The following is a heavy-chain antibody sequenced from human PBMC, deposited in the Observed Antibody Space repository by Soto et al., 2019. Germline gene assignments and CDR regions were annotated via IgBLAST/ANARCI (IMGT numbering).Heavy chain of an antibody. D-gene: IGHD2-15*01. Sequence: PGGSLRLSCVASGFTLSSYAIHWVRQAPGKGLEWVAVISFDGSNKYYADSVKGRFTISRDNSKNTVYLQMNSLRADDTAVFYCARALPRGCSGGSCYSSLSAFDIWGQGTKVTVSS. V-gene: IGHV3-30-3*01. J-gene: IGHJ3*02. CDR2: ISFDGSNK. CDR3: ARALPRGCSGGSCYSSLSAFDI. CDR1: GFTLSSYA.